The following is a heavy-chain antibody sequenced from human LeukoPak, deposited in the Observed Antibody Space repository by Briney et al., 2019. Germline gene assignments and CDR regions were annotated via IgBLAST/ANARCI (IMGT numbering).Heavy chain of an antibody. D-gene: IGHD3-3*01. CDR3: ARDTPPADFWSGYYTSYYYYMDV. Sequence: ASVKLSCTASGYTFTIYGISWMRQAPGQGLEWMGWIIAYNGNTNYAQKLQGRVTMTTDTSTSTAYMELRSLRSDDKAVYYCARDTPPADFWSGYYTSYYYYMDVWGKGTTVTVSS. CDR1: GYTFTIYG. J-gene: IGHJ6*03. CDR2: IIAYNGNT. V-gene: IGHV1-18*01.